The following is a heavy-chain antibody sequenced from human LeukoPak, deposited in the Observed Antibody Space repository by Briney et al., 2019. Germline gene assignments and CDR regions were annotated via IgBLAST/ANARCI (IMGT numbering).Heavy chain of an antibody. J-gene: IGHJ4*02. D-gene: IGHD3-9*01. CDR2: IYHSGST. CDR3: ARVGGYDILTGYHPLPFDY. V-gene: IGHV4-38-2*01. Sequence: PSETLSLTCAVSGYSISSGYYWGWIRQPPGKGLEWIGSIYHSGSTYYNPSLKSRVTISVDTSKNQFSLKLSSVTAADTAVYYCARVGGYDILTGYHPLPFDYWGQGTLVTVSS. CDR1: GYSISSGYY.